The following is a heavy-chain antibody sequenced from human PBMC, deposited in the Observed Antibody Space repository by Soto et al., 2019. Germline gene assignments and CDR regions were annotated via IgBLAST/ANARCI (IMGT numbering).Heavy chain of an antibody. CDR2: IYYSGST. J-gene: IGHJ3*02. CDR1: GGSISSYY. CDR3: AIHIPPLGYCSGGSCYPLAFDI. Sequence: SETLSLTCTVSGGSISSYYWSWIRQPPGKGLEWIGYIYYSGSTNYNPSLKSRVTISVDTSKNQFSLKLSSVTAADTAVYYCAIHIPPLGYCSGGSCYPLAFDIWGQGTMVTVSS. V-gene: IGHV4-59*08. D-gene: IGHD2-15*01.